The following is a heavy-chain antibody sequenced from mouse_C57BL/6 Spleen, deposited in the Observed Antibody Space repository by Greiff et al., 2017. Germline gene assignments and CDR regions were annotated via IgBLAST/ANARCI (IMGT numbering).Heavy chain of an antibody. CDR2: IDPETGGT. D-gene: IGHD3-2*02. CDR3: TRWGDVGSSGAAWFAY. V-gene: IGHV1-15*01. J-gene: IGHJ3*01. CDR1: GYTFTDYE. Sequence: VQLQQSGAELVRPGASVTLSCKASGYTFTDYEMHWVKQTPVHGLEWIGAIDPETGGTAYNQKFKGKAILTADKSSSTAYMELRSLTSEDSAVYYCTRWGDVGSSGAAWFAYWGQGTLVTVSA.